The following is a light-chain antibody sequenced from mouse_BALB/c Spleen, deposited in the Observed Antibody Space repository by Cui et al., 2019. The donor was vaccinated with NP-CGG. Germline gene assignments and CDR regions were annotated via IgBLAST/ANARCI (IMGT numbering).Light chain of an antibody. J-gene: IGLJ1*01. CDR3: ALWYSNHWV. V-gene: IGLV1*01. CDR2: GSN. Sequence: QAVVTQESALTTSPGETVTLTCRSSTGAVTTTNYANWVQEKPDYLFTGIIGGSNNRVPGVPARFSGSLIGDKAALTITGAQTEDEAIYFCALWYSNHWVFGGGTKLTVL. CDR1: TGAVTTTNY.